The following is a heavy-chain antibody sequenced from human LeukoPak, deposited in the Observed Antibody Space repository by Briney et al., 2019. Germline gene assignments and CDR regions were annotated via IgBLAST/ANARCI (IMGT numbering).Heavy chain of an antibody. CDR2: IYHSGST. Sequence: PSETLSLTCAVSGGSISSGGYSWSWIRQPPGKGLEWIGYIYHSGSTYYNPSLKSRVTISVDRSKNQFSLKLSSVTAVDTAVYYCARAWELGAPFEHWGQGALVTVSS. CDR3: ARAWELGAPFEH. V-gene: IGHV4-30-2*01. J-gene: IGHJ4*02. CDR1: GGSISSGGYS. D-gene: IGHD7-27*01.